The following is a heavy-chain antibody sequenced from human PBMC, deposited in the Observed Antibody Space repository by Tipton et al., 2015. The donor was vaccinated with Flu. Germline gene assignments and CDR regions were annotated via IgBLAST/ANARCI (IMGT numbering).Heavy chain of an antibody. D-gene: IGHD4-11*01. J-gene: IGHJ5*02. CDR1: GFTFSNYN. CDR2: ISSSSSMI. CDR3: ARRDYSNYVSDPKSWFDP. V-gene: IGHV3-48*02. Sequence: SLRLSCAASGFTFSNYNMNWVRQAPGKGLEWVSYISSSSSMIYYADSVKGRFTISRDNAKTSLYLQMNSLRDEDTAVYYCARRDYSNYVSDPKSWFDPWGQGTLVAVSS.